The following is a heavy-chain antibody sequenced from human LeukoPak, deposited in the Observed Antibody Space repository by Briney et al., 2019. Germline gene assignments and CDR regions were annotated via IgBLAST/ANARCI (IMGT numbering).Heavy chain of an antibody. V-gene: IGHV5-51*01. D-gene: IGHD3-16*01. CDR2: IYPGDSDT. CDR1: GYNFTIYW. J-gene: IGHJ5*02. Sequence: GESLKISCKGSGYNFTIYWIGWVRQMPGKGLEWMGIIYPGDSDTRYSPSFQGQVTISADKSISTAYLQWSSLKASDSAMYYCAIFDFLFGEIDNWFDPWGQGTQVTVSS. CDR3: AIFDFLFGEIDNWFDP.